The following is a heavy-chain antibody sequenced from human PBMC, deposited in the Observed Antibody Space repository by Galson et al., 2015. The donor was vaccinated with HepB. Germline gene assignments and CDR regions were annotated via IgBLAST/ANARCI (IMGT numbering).Heavy chain of an antibody. Sequence: TLSLTCTVSGGSIRSPDHYWSWIRQSPEKGLEWIGYTYFSGSMYYSPSLKSRVTILVDTSKNQFSLRLSSVTAADTAVYYCARYFLRSPVAFDIWGHGTVVTVSS. CDR1: GGSIRSPDHY. D-gene: IGHD2/OR15-2a*01. J-gene: IGHJ3*02. V-gene: IGHV4-30-4*01. CDR2: TYFSGSM. CDR3: ARYFLRSPVAFDI.